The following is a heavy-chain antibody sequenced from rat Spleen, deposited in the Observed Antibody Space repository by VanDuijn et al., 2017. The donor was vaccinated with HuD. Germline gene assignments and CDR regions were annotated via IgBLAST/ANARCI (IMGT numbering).Heavy chain of an antibody. CDR3: ARRHYGYTDYFDY. V-gene: IGHV5-29*01. Sequence: EVQMVESGGGLVQPGRSLKLSCAASGFTFSDYGMAWVRQAPTKGLEWVASITNTGGSTYYPDSVKGRFTISRDNEKSTLSLQMDSLRSEDTATYYCARRHYGYTDYFDYWGQGVMVTVSS. J-gene: IGHJ2*01. D-gene: IGHD1-9*01. CDR2: ITNTGGST. CDR1: GFTFSDYG.